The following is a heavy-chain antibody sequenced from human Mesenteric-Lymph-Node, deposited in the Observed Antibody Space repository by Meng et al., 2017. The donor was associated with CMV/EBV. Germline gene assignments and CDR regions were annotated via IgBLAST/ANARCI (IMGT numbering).Heavy chain of an antibody. CDR3: ARKDSSDYSDY. Sequence: GESLKISCTTSGFRFGDYALTWVRQAPGKGLEWVGFTRSRAYGGTTEYAASVEGRFTISRDDSKSIAYLQMNSLKTEDTAVYYCARKDSSDYSDYWGQGTLVTVSS. CDR1: GFRFGDYA. D-gene: IGHD3-22*01. V-gene: IGHV3-49*04. J-gene: IGHJ4*02. CDR2: TRSRAYGGTT.